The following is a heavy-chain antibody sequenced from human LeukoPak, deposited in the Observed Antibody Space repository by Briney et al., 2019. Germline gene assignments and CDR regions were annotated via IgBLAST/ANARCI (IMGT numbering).Heavy chain of an antibody. V-gene: IGHV3-23*01. CDR3: AKDSQYYDSSGYYYFDY. J-gene: IGHJ4*02. CDR1: GFTFSSYA. CDR2: ISGSGGST. Sequence: GGSLRLSCAASGFTFSSYAMSWVRQAPGKGLEWVSAISGSGGSTYYADSVKGRFTISRDNSKNTLYLQINSLRAEDTAVYYCAKDSQYYDSSGYYYFDYWGQGTLVTVSS. D-gene: IGHD3-22*01.